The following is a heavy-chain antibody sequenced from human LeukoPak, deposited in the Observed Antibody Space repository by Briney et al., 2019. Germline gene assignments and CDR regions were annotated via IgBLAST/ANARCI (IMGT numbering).Heavy chain of an antibody. CDR2: IRYDGSNK. D-gene: IGHD2-2*01. V-gene: IGHV3-30*02. J-gene: IGHJ4*02. CDR3: AKVPYCSSTSCYGFDY. Sequence: GGSLRLSCAASGFTFSSYGMHWVRQAPGKGLEWVAFIRYDGSNKYYADSVKGRFTISRDNSKNALYLQMNSLRAEDTAVYYCAKVPYCSSTSCYGFDYWGQGTLVTVSS. CDR1: GFTFSSYG.